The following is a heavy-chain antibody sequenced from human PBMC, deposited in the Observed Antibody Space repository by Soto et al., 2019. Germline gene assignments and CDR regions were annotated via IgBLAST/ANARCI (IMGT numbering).Heavy chain of an antibody. Sequence: EVQLVESGGGLVKPGGSLRLSCAASGFTFSSYSMNWVRQAPGKGLEWVSSIGSSSSYIYYADSVKGRFTISRDNAKNSLYLQMNSLRGEDTAVYYCARDIIGGGYYWSVTPSYYYYGMDVWGQGTTVTVSS. D-gene: IGHD3-22*01. V-gene: IGHV3-21*01. CDR2: IGSSSSYI. CDR1: GFTFSSYS. J-gene: IGHJ6*02. CDR3: ARDIIGGGYYWSVTPSYYYYGMDV.